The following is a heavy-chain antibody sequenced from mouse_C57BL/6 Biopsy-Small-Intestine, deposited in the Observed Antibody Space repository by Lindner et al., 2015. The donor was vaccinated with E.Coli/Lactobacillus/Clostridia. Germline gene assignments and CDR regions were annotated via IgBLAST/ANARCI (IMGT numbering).Heavy chain of an antibody. V-gene: IGHV1-80*01. D-gene: IGHD3-1*01. CDR1: GYAFSSYW. J-gene: IGHJ1*03. CDR2: IYPGDGDT. CDR3: ARSGWGSYWYFDV. Sequence: VQLQESGAELVKPGASVKISCKASGYAFSSYWMNWVKQRPGKGLEWIGQIYPGDGDTNYNGKFKGKATLTADKSSSTAYMQLSSLTSEDSAVYFCARSGWGSYWYFDVWGTGTTVTVSS.